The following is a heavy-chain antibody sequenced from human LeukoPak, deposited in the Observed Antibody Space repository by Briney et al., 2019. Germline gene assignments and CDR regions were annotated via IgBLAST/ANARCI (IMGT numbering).Heavy chain of an antibody. J-gene: IGHJ5*01. CDR1: GFTFEHYG. CDR3: AKASDYGGSEFDC. V-gene: IGHV3-9*01. D-gene: IGHD4-23*01. CDR2: ITWNSGYK. Sequence: GRSLRLSCAASGFTFEHYGMRWVRQVPGKGLEWVSYITWNSGYKGCADSVKGRFAISRDNAKNSLHLQMNSLTGEDTAFYYCAKASDYGGSEFDCWGQGTLVTVSS.